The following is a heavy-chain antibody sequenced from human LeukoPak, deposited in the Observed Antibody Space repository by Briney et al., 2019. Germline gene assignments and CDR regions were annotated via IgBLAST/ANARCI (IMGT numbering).Heavy chain of an antibody. V-gene: IGHV1-69*04. CDR3: ARGNRRDNDIWSGYSFDF. D-gene: IGHD3-3*01. Sequence: ASVKVSCKASGGTFSNYAISWVRQAPGQGLEWMGRIIPILGIANYAQKFQGRVTITADKSTSTAYMELSSLRAEDTAVYYCARGNRRDNDIWSGYSFDFWGQGTLVTVSS. CDR1: GGTFSNYA. CDR2: IIPILGIA. J-gene: IGHJ4*02.